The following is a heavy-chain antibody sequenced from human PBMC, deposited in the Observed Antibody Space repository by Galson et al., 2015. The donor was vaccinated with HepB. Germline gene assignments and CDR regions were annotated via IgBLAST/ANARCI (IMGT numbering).Heavy chain of an antibody. V-gene: IGHV3-30-3*01. D-gene: IGHD6-19*01. CDR3: ARVISRVAGTWDY. J-gene: IGHJ4*02. CDR1: GFTFSSYA. Sequence: SLRLSCAASGFTFSSYAMHWVRQAPGKGLEWVAVISYDGSNKYYADSVKGRFTISRDNSKNTLYLQMNSLRAEDTAVYYCARVISRVAGTWDYWGQGTLVTVSS. CDR2: ISYDGSNK.